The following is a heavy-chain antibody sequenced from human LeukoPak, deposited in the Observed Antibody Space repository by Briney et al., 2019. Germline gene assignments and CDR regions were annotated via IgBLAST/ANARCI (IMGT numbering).Heavy chain of an antibody. V-gene: IGHV3-48*03. CDR3: ARATGYYYDSSGDDY. D-gene: IGHD3-22*01. CDR1: GFTFSSYE. CDR2: ISSSGSTI. J-gene: IGHJ4*02. Sequence: GGSLRLSCAASGFTFSSYEMNWVRQAPEKGLEWVSYISSSGSTIYYADSVKGRFTISRDNAKNSLYLQMNSLRAEDTAVYYCARATGYYYDSSGDDYWGQGTLVTVSS.